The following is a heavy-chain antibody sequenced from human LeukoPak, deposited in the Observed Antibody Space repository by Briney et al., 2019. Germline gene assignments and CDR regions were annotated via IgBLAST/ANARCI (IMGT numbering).Heavy chain of an antibody. CDR3: ARARSSYGYGDAFDI. D-gene: IGHD5-18*01. J-gene: IGHJ3*02. CDR2: ISGSSGRT. CDR1: GFTFSNYA. V-gene: IGHV3-23*01. Sequence: PGGSLRLSCAASGFTFSNYAMNWVRQAPGKGLEWVSAISGSSGRTYYADSVKGRFTISRDNSKNTLYLQMNSLRAEDTAVYYCARARSSYGYGDAFDIWGQGTMVTVSS.